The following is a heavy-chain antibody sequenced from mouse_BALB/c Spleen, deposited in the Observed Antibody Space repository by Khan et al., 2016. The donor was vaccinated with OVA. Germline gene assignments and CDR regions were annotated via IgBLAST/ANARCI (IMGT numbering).Heavy chain of an antibody. J-gene: IGHJ3*01. CDR3: VREGAYYRSDGWFAY. CDR1: GYTFTTYT. CDR2: IIPSNDYT. D-gene: IGHD2-14*01. Sequence: VQLQQSGAELARPGASVKMSCKASGYTFTTYTIHWVKQRPGQGLEWIGYIIPSNDYTNYNQKFTDRATLTADKSSSTAYMQLSSPTSEDSAVYYCVREGAYYRSDGWFAYWGQGTLVTVSA. V-gene: IGHV1-4*01.